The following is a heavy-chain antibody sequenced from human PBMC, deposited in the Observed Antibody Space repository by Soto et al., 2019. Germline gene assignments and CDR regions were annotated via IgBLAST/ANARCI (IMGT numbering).Heavy chain of an antibody. D-gene: IGHD3-3*01. CDR1: GGSVNGYY. V-gene: IGHV4-34*01. CDR3: ATRITVFGLLIPPFDP. J-gene: IGHJ5*02. Sequence: SETLFLTCAVYGGSVNGYYWNWIRQPPGKGLEWIGEINHTGGTHYNPSLKSRVTMSVDTSKNQFSLRLSSVTAADTAIYYCATRITVFGLLIPPFDPWGQGTQVTVSS. CDR2: INHTGGT.